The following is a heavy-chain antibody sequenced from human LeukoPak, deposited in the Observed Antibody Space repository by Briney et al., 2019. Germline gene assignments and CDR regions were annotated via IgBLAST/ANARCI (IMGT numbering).Heavy chain of an antibody. J-gene: IGHJ4*02. CDR2: ISWNSGSI. CDR3: AKVSSGGRREFDY. V-gene: IGHV3-9*01. Sequence: PGRSLRLSCAASGFTFDDYATHWVRQAPGKGLEWVSGISWNSGSIGYADSVKGRFTISRNNSKNTLYLQMNSLRAEDTAVYYCAKVSSGGRREFDYWGQGTLVTVSS. CDR1: GFTFDDYA. D-gene: IGHD3-10*01.